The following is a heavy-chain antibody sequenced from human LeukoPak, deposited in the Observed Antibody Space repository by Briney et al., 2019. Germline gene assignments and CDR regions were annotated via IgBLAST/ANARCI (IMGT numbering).Heavy chain of an antibody. J-gene: IGHJ6*03. V-gene: IGHV1-2*02. CDR3: ARDGGTMDMDV. CDR1: GYTFTSYG. CDR2: INPNSGGT. D-gene: IGHD3-10*01. Sequence: ASVKVSCKASGYTFTSYGISWVRQAPGQGLEWMGWINPNSGGTNYAQKFQGRVTMTRDTSISTAYMELSRLRSDDTAVYYCARDGGTMDMDVWGKGTTVTVSS.